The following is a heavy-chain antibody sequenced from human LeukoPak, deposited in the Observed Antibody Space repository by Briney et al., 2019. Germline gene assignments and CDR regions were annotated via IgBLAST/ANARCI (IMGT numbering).Heavy chain of an antibody. CDR1: GYSFTSYW. CDR2: IYPGDSDT. D-gene: IGHD3-22*01. CDR3: ARGGVRYYDSSVNWFDP. J-gene: IGHJ5*02. V-gene: IGHV5-51*01. Sequence: GESLQISCKGSGYSFTSYWIGWVRQLPGKGLEWMGIIYPGDSDTRYSPSFQGQVTISADKSISTAYLQWSSLKASDTAMYYCARGGVRYYDSSVNWFDPWGQGTLVTVSS.